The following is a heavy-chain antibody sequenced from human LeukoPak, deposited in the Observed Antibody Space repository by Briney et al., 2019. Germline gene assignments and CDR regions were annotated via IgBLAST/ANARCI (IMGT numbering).Heavy chain of an antibody. V-gene: IGHV1-2*02. D-gene: IGHD4-17*01. CDR3: ARAYGDYEEWFDP. CDR2: INPHSGGT. J-gene: IGHJ5*02. CDR1: GYTFTGYY. Sequence: GASVKGSCKASGYTFTGYYMHWVRQAPGQGLEWMGWINPHSGGTNYAQKFQGRVTMTRDTSISTAYMELSRLRSDATPVYYCARAYGDYEEWFDPWGQGTLVTVSS.